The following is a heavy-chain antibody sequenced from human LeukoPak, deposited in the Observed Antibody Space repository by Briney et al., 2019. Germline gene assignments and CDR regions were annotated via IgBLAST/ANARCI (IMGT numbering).Heavy chain of an antibody. V-gene: IGHV1-8*03. CDR3: ARLIAAAGTVNWFDP. J-gene: IGHJ5*02. CDR1: GYTFTSYD. Sequence: ASVKVSFKASGYTFTSYDINWVRQATGQGLEWMGGMNPNSGNTGYAQKFQGRVTITRNTSISTAYMELSRLRSEDTAVYYCARLIAAAGTVNWFDPWGQGTLVTVSS. CDR2: MNPNSGNT. D-gene: IGHD6-13*01.